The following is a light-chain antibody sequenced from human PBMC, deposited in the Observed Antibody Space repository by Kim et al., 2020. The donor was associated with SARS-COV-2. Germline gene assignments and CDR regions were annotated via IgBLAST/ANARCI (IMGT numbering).Light chain of an antibody. J-gene: IGLJ3*02. CDR2: GKN. CDR1: SLRSYY. V-gene: IGLV3-19*01. CDR3: NARDSSGNHQGV. Sequence: GQTVRITCQGDSLRSYYASWYQQKPGQAPVLVIYGKNNRPSGIPDRFSGSSSGNTASLTITGAQAEDEADYYCNARDSSGNHQGVFGGGTKLTVL.